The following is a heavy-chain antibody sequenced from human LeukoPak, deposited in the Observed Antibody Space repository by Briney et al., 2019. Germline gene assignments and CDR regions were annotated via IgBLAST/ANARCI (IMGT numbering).Heavy chain of an antibody. J-gene: IGHJ5*02. CDR1: GYTFTSYY. CDR2: INPSGGST. CDR3: ARDNSMEDTAWWFDP. D-gene: IGHD1-1*01. V-gene: IGHV1-46*01. Sequence: ASVKVSCKASGYTFTSYYMHWVRQAPGQGLEWMGIINPSGGSTSYAQKFQGRVTMTRDMSTSTDYMELSSLRSEDTAVYYCARDNSMEDTAWWFDPWGQGTLVTVSS.